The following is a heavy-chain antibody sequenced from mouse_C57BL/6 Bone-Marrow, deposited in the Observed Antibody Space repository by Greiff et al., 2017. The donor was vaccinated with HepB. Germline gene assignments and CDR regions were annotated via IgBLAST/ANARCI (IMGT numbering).Heavy chain of an antibody. V-gene: IGHV1-64*01. Sequence: QVQLQQPGAELVKPGASVKLSCKASGYTFTSYWMHWVKQRPGQGLEWIGMIHPNSGSTNYNEKFKSKATLTVDKSSSTAYMQLSSLTSEDSAVYYCARWGDNYWYFDVWGTGTTVTVSS. J-gene: IGHJ1*03. CDR2: IHPNSGST. CDR1: GYTFTSYW. CDR3: ARWGDNYWYFDV.